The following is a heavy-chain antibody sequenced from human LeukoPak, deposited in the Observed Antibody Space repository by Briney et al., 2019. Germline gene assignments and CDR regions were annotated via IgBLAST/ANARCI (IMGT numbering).Heavy chain of an antibody. CDR2: INHSGST. Sequence: PSETLSLTCTVSGGSISGYHWSWIRQPPGKGLEWIGEINHSGSTNYNPSLESRVTISVDTSKNHFSLKLSSVTAADTAVYYCASGQYYDLWSGYYVDWGQGTLVTVSA. CDR1: GGSISGYH. D-gene: IGHD3-3*01. CDR3: ASGQYYDLWSGYYVD. J-gene: IGHJ4*02. V-gene: IGHV4-34*01.